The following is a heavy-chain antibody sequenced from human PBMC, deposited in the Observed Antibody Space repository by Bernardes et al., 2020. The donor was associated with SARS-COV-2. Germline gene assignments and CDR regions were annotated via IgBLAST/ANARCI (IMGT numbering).Heavy chain of an antibody. CDR2: INSDGSST. Sequence: GGSLRLSCAASGFIFYPYWMHWVRQVPGKGLVWVSRINSDGSSTSYADSVKGRFTISRDNARNTLYLQLNSLRVDDTAVYHCAGVRYFDWPYPTIDAFDLWGQGTTVTVSS. J-gene: IGHJ3*01. CDR3: AGVRYFDWPYPTIDAFDL. D-gene: IGHD3-9*01. CDR1: GFIFYPYW. V-gene: IGHV3-74*01.